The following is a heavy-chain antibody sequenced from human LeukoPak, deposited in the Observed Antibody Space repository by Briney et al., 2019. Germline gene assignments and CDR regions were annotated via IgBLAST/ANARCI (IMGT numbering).Heavy chain of an antibody. CDR3: AAYCSRTSCLLDY. D-gene: IGHD2-2*01. Sequence: PGGSLRLSCAASGFTFDDYGMSWVRHAPGKGLEWVSGINWNGGSTGYADSVKGRFTISRDNAKNSLYLQMNSLRAEDTALYYCAAYCSRTSCLLDYWGQGTLVTVSS. CDR1: GFTFDDYG. V-gene: IGHV3-20*04. CDR2: INWNGGST. J-gene: IGHJ4*02.